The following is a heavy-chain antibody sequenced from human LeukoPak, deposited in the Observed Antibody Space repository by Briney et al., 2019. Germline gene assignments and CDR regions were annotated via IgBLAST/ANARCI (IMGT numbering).Heavy chain of an antibody. J-gene: IGHJ4*02. D-gene: IGHD4-23*01. Sequence: SETLSLTCTVSGGSISSYYWSWIRQPPGKGLEWIGYIYYSGSTNYNPSLKSQVTISVDTSKNQFSLKLRSVTAADTAVYYCGRVGAAHPSDYGGYYYFDYWGQGNLVTVSS. CDR3: GRVGAAHPSDYGGYYYFDY. V-gene: IGHV4-59*08. CDR2: IYYSGST. CDR1: GGSISSYY.